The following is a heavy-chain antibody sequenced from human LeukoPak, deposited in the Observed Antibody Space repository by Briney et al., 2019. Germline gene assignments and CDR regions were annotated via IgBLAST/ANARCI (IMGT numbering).Heavy chain of an antibody. Sequence: GASVTVSCKASGYTFTSYDINWVRQAAGQGLEWMGWMNPNSGNTGYAQKFQGRVTMTRNTSISTAYMELSSLRSEDTAVYYCARYDCSGGSCYPAYWGQGTLVTVSS. V-gene: IGHV1-8*01. CDR3: ARYDCSGGSCYPAY. CDR2: MNPNSGNT. CDR1: GYTFTSYD. J-gene: IGHJ4*02. D-gene: IGHD2-15*01.